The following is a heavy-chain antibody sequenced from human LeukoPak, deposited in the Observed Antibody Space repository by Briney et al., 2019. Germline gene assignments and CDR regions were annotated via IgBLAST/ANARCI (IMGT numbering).Heavy chain of an antibody. Sequence: GGSLRLSCAASGFTFDDYAMHWVRQAPGKGLEWVSGISWNSGSIGYADSVKGRFTISRDNAKNSLYLQMNSLRAEDTAVYYCARDSPDYDILTGYSENWFDPWGQGTLVTVSS. D-gene: IGHD3-9*01. CDR2: ISWNSGSI. V-gene: IGHV3-9*01. J-gene: IGHJ5*02. CDR1: GFTFDDYA. CDR3: ARDSPDYDILTGYSENWFDP.